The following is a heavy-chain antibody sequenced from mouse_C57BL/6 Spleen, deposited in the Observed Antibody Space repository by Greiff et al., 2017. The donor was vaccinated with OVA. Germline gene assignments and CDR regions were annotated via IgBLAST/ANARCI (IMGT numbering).Heavy chain of an antibody. CDR1: GYAFSSSW. CDR3: ARFEGY. V-gene: IGHV1-82*01. CDR2: IYPGDGDT. J-gene: IGHJ2*01. Sequence: VQLQESGPELVKPGASVKISCKASGYAFSSSWMNWVKQRPGKGLEWIGRIYPGDGDTNYNGKFKGKATLTADKSSSTAYMQLSSLTSEDSAVYFCARFEGYWGQGTTLTVSS.